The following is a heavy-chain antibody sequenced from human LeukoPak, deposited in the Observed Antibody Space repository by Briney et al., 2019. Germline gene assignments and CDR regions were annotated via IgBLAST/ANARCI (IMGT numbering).Heavy chain of an antibody. CDR1: GFTFSSYG. CDR2: IWYDGSNK. V-gene: IGHV3-33*01. Sequence: PGRSLRLSCAASGFTFSSYGMHWVRQAPGKGLEWVAVIWYDGSNKYYADSVKGRFTISRDNSKNTLYLQMNSLRAEDTAVYYCAREQTYYYGSGSYRVAVCYFDYWGQGTLVTVSS. CDR3: AREQTYYYGSGSYRVAVCYFDY. J-gene: IGHJ4*02. D-gene: IGHD3-10*01.